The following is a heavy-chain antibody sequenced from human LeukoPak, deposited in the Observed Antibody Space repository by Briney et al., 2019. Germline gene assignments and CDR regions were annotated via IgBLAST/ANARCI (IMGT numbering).Heavy chain of an antibody. J-gene: IGHJ4*02. CDR3: TRAGYGDSRTLDY. CDR2: IFTSGTT. CDR1: GDSISSYS. V-gene: IGHV4-4*07. Sequence: SETLSLTCTVSGDSISSYSWSWIRQPAELGLEWIGHIFTSGTTYYNPSLKSRVTMSIDSSKNQFSLELSSVTAADTAVYYCTRAGYGDSRTLDYWGQGTLVTVSS. D-gene: IGHD4-17*01.